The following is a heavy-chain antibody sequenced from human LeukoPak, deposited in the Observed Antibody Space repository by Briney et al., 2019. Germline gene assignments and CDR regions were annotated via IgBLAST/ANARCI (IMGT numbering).Heavy chain of an antibody. CDR3: ARDLSRAAGGYYYGGFDY. V-gene: IGHV3-21*01. CDR1: GSTFSSYS. J-gene: IGHJ4*02. CDR2: ISSSSSYI. Sequence: GGSLRLSCAASGSTFSSYSMNWVRQAPGKGLEWVSSISSSSSYIYYADSVKGRFTISRDNAKNSLYLQMNSLRAEDTAVYYCARDLSRAAGGYYYGGFDYWGQGTLVTVSS. D-gene: IGHD3-22*01.